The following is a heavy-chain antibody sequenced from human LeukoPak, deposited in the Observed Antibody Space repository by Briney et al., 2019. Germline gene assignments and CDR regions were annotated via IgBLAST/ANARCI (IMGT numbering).Heavy chain of an antibody. CDR2: IYSGVNT. V-gene: IGHV3-53*01. J-gene: IGHJ4*02. D-gene: IGHD3-10*01. Sequence: QSGGSLRLSCAASGLTVNNNNMGWVRQAPGKGLEWVSIIYSGVNTYYADSVKGRFNISRDNSKNTLYLQMNNLRAEDTAMYYCARIFSARGVIQPDPRDYWGQGTLVSVSS. CDR3: ARIFSARGVIQPDPRDY. CDR1: GLTVNNNN.